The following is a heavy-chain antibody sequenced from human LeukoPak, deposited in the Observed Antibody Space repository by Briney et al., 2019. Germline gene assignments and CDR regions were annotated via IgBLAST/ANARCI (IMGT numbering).Heavy chain of an antibody. D-gene: IGHD3-22*01. Sequence: SETLSLTCAVYGGSFSGYYWSWIRQPPGKGLEWIGGINHSGSTNYNPSLKSRVTISVDTSKNQFSLKLSSVTAADTAVYYCARGYYYDSSGYYLFDYWGQGTLVTVSS. J-gene: IGHJ4*02. CDR3: ARGYYYDSSGYYLFDY. V-gene: IGHV4-34*01. CDR2: INHSGST. CDR1: GGSFSGYY.